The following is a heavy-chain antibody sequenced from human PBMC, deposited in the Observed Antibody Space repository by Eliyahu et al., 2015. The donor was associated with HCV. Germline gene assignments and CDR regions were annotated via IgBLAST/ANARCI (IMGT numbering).Heavy chain of an antibody. J-gene: IGHJ2*01. V-gene: IGHV4-39*01. CDR1: GGSXSSSSYY. CDR2: IYYSGXX. Sequence: QLQLQESGPGLVKPSETLSLTCTVSGGSXSSSSYYWGWXXQPPGKGLEWVGXIYYSGXXYYNPSXKSRVTISVDTSKNQFSLKLSSVTAADTAVYYCARRGAYCGGDCYWLDWYFDLWGRGTLVTVSS. CDR3: ARRGAYCGGDCYWLDWYFDL. D-gene: IGHD2-21*02.